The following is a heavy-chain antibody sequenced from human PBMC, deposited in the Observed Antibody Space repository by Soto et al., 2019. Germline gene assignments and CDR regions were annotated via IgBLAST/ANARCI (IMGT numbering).Heavy chain of an antibody. CDR1: GLTFTRAW. D-gene: IGHD6-6*01. V-gene: IGHV3-15*07. CDR2: IKSKTDGGTP. CDR3: ANLPYSSSNNLVYYGMDV. Sequence: GGSLRLSCVVSGLTFTRAWINWVRQAPGKGLEWVGRIKSKTDGGTPDFAAPVRGRFAISRDDSKNTLYLQMNSLRAEDTAVFYCANLPYSSSNNLVYYGMDVWGQGTTVTVSS. J-gene: IGHJ6*02.